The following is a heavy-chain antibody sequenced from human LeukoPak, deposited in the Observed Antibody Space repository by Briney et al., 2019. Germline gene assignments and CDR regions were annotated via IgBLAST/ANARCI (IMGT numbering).Heavy chain of an antibody. CDR1: GYTFTGYY. J-gene: IGHJ6*02. V-gene: IGHV1-2*02. Sequence: ASVKVSCKASGYTFTGYYMHWVRQAPRQGLEWMGWINPNSGGTNYAQKFQGRVTMTRDTSISTAYMELSRLRSDDTAVYYCARTIPSLRFLDSRGYYYYGMDVWGQGTTVTVSS. D-gene: IGHD3-3*01. CDR3: ARTIPSLRFLDSRGYYYYGMDV. CDR2: INPNSGGT.